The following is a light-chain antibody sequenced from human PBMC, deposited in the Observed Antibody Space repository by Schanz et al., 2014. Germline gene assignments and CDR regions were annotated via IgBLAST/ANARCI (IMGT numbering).Light chain of an antibody. J-gene: IGLJ3*02. V-gene: IGLV2-23*01. CDR2: EGS. CDR1: SSDVGSYNL. CDR3: CSYAGSFTWV. Sequence: QSALTQPASVSGSPGQSITISCTGTSSDVGSYNLVSWYQQHPGKAPKLMIYEGSKRPSGVSNRFSGSKSGNTASLTISGLQADDEADYYCCSYAGSFTWVFGGRTKLTVL.